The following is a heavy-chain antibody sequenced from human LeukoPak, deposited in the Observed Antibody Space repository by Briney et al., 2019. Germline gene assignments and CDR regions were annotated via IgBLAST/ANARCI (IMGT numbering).Heavy chain of an antibody. D-gene: IGHD3-16*01. Sequence: GGSLRLSCAASGFTFSSHGMNWVRQAPGKGLEWVSGISPSGGITYYTDSVRGRFTISRDNSKNTVSLQMNSLRGEDTAVYYCAKDDAWGRHKDWGQGTLVTVSS. CDR2: ISPSGGIT. J-gene: IGHJ1*01. V-gene: IGHV3-23*01. CDR3: AKDDAWGRHKD. CDR1: GFTFSSHG.